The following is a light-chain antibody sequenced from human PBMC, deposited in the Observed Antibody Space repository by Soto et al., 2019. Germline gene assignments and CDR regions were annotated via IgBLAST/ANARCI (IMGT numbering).Light chain of an antibody. CDR3: QQYNSYPWT. CDR1: QSLSGW. V-gene: IGKV1-5*01. CDR2: DAF. J-gene: IGKJ1*01. Sequence: DIQMTQSPSTLSASVGDRVTITCRASQSLSGWLAWYQQTPGKAPKLLISDAFRLETGVPSRFSGSGSGTEFTLTISSLQPVDSATYYCQQYNSYPWTFGLGTKVDI.